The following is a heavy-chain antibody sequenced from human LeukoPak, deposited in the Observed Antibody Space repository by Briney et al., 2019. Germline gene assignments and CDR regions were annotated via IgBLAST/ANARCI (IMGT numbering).Heavy chain of an antibody. Sequence: SVKVSCKASGGTLSSYAISWVRQAPGQGLEWMGGIIPIFGTANYAQKFQGRVTITADESTSTAYMELSSLRSEDTAVYYCARDSSLGCSSTSCYILDYWGQGTLVTVSS. J-gene: IGHJ4*02. CDR2: IIPIFGTA. D-gene: IGHD2-2*02. CDR1: GGTLSSYA. V-gene: IGHV1-69*01. CDR3: ARDSSLGCSSTSCYILDY.